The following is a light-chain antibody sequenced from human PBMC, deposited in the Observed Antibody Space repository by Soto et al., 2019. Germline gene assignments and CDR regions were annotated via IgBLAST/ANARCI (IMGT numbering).Light chain of an antibody. J-gene: IGKJ5*01. V-gene: IGKV1-39*01. Sequence: DIQMTQSPSSLSASVGDRVTITCRASQRIRSSLNWYQQKPGKAPKVLIYAASSLQSGVPSRFSGSGSGTDFTLTISSLQPEDFATFYCQQSYGTPITFGQGTRLEIK. CDR2: AAS. CDR3: QQSYGTPIT. CDR1: QRIRSS.